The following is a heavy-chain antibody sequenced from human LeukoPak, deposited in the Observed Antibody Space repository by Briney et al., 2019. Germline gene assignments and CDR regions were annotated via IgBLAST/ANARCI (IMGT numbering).Heavy chain of an antibody. J-gene: IGHJ5*02. D-gene: IGHD3-22*01. CDR1: GFTFSSYW. V-gene: IGHV3-7*01. CDR3: ARGGYHYDSSGYDYNWFDP. CDR2: IKQDGSEK. Sequence: GGSLRLSCAASGFTFSSYWMSWVRQAPGKGLEWVANIKQDGSEKYYVDSVKGRFTISRDNAKNSLYLQVNSLRAEDTAVYYCARGGYHYDSSGYDYNWFDPWGQGTLVIVSS.